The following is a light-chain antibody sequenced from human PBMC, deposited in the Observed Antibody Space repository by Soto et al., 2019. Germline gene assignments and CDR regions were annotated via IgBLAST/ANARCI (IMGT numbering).Light chain of an antibody. CDR3: QQANTFPPT. Sequence: DVRMTQSPSSVSASVGDRVTIACRASEGIGSWLAWYQKKPGKAPKLLIYAASSLQSGVPSRFSGSESGTDFTLTISSLQPEDFATYYCQQANTFPPTFGPGTRVDLK. CDR2: AAS. CDR1: EGIGSW. J-gene: IGKJ3*01. V-gene: IGKV1-12*01.